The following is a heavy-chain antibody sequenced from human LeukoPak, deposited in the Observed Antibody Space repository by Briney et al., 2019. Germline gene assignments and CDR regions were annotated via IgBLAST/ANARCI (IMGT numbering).Heavy chain of an antibody. CDR2: ISSSSSYI. CDR3: ASPSYSATDY. CDR1: GFTFGSYS. D-gene: IGHD2-21*01. V-gene: IGHV3-21*01. Sequence: GGSLRLSCAASGFTFGSYSMNWVRQAPGKGLEWVSSISSSSSYIYYADSVKGRFTISRDNAKNSLYLQMNSLRAEDTAVYYCASPSYSATDYWGQGTLVTVSS. J-gene: IGHJ4*02.